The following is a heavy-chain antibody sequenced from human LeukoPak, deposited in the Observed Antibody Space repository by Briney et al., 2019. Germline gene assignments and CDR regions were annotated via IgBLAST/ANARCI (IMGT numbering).Heavy chain of an antibody. J-gene: IGHJ4*02. Sequence: SETLSLTCAVYGGSFSGYYWSWIRQPPGKGLEWIGEINHSGSTNYNPSLKSRVTISVDTSKNQFSLKLSSVTAADTAVYYCARQYYYDSSGYRDYWGQGTLVTVSS. V-gene: IGHV4-34*01. CDR1: GGSFSGYY. D-gene: IGHD3-22*01. CDR3: ARQYYYDSSGYRDY. CDR2: INHSGST.